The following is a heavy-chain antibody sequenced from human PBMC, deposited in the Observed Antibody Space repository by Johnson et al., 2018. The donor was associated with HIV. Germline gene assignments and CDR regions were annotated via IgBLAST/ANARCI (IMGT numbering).Heavy chain of an antibody. CDR1: GFTFTNAW. Sequence: QVQLVESGGGLVKPGGSLRLSCAASGFTFTNAWMSWVRQAPGKGLEWVAVISYDGNNKYYADSVKGRFTISRDNSKNTLYLQMGSLRAEDMAVYYCARDKWELLGAFDIWGQGTMVTVSS. D-gene: IGHD1-26*01. V-gene: IGHV3-30*03. CDR2: ISYDGNNK. J-gene: IGHJ3*02. CDR3: ARDKWELLGAFDI.